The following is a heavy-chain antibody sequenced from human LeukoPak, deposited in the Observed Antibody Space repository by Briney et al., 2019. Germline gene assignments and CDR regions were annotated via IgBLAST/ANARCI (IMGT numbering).Heavy chain of an antibody. CDR1: GFIFSTCA. CDR2: ISGSGGTT. D-gene: IGHD6-13*01. Sequence: GGSLRLSCTASGFIFSTCAMSWVRQAPGKGLEWVSAISGSGGTTYYADSVKGRFTISRDNSKNTLFLQMNSLRAEDTAVYYCAKDRSSSSWFDGYDFWVQGTMVTVSS. V-gene: IGHV3-23*01. CDR3: AKDRSSSSWFDGYDF. J-gene: IGHJ3*01.